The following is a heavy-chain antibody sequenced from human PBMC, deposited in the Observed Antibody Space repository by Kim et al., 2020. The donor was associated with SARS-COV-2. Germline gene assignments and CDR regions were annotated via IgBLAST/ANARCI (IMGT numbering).Heavy chain of an antibody. V-gene: IGHV3-33*02. CDR2: LWYDGSKK. D-gene: IGHD3-10*01. CDR1: DFIFSSFD. Sequence: GGSLRLSCAASDFIFSSFDMHWVRQTPGKGLEWVAVLWYDGSKKYYTDSAKGRFTISRDNSKNMLFLQMNSLRAEDTAVYYCARGVAYYYDSGRLTGRLNYYGMDVWGQGTTVTVSS. J-gene: IGHJ6*02. CDR3: ARGVAYYYDSGRLTGRLNYYGMDV.